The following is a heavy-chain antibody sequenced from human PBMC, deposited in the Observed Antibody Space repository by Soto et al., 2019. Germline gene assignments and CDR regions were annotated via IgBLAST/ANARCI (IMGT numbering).Heavy chain of an antibody. V-gene: IGHV3-23*01. Sequence: EVQLLESGGGLVQPGRSLRLSCAASGFTFSSYAMTWVRQAPGKGLEWVSTITSDGGNTYYVDSVKGRFTISRDNSKNTLYLQMNSLRAEDTAVYYCAKGRGGNNRYSFDYWGQGTLVTVSS. CDR2: ITSDGGNT. D-gene: IGHD3-10*01. J-gene: IGHJ4*02. CDR3: AKGRGGNNRYSFDY. CDR1: GFTFSSYA.